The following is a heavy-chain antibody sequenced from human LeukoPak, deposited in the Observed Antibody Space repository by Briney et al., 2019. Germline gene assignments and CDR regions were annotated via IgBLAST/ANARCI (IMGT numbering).Heavy chain of an antibody. CDR1: GFTLSTNA. CDR2: ISGSGAST. CDR3: ATEIRPNDY. D-gene: IGHD4-17*01. Sequence: GGSLRLSCLTSGFTLSTNAMSWVRQAPGKGLEWISGISGSGASTYYADSVKGRFTISRDNSKNTLYLQMTSLRPEDTGVYYCATEIRPNDYWGQGTLVTVSS. J-gene: IGHJ4*02. V-gene: IGHV3-23*01.